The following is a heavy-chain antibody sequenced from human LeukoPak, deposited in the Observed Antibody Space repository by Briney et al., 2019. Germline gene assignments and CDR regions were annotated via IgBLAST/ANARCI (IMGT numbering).Heavy chain of an antibody. D-gene: IGHD5-18*01. CDR3: AKDRYSYAFEYSDS. J-gene: IGHJ4*02. CDR1: GFTFSSYG. V-gene: IGHV3-30*18. CDR2: ISNDGSKK. Sequence: GGSLRLSCAASGFTFSSYGMHWVRQAPGKGLEWVAVISNDGSKKYYADSVKGRFTISRDNSKNTLSLQVSSLRTEDTAVYYCAKDRYSYAFEYSDSWGQGTLVTVSS.